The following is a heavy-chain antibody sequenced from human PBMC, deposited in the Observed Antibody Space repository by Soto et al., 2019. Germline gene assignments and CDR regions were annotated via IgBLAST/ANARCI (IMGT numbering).Heavy chain of an antibody. Sequence: VHLMESGGGLVKPGGSLRLSCEGSGFTFTDYYMTWIRQAPGKGLEWVAYINTLSTAIYYADSVKGRFTISRDNAKNSLYLQMNGLRAEDTATYYCARRLQWQLRPLDSWGRGPLVTVSS. CDR2: INTLSTAI. J-gene: IGHJ4*02. CDR3: ARRLQWQLRPLDS. CDR1: GFTFTDYY. V-gene: IGHV3-11*01. D-gene: IGHD6-19*01.